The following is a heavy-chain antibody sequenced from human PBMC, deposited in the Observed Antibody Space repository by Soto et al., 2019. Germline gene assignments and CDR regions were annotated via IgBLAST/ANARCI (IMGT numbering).Heavy chain of an antibody. Sequence: ETLSLSCAASGFTFSSYWMTWVRQAPGKGLEWVANIKQDGSEKYYVDSVKGRFTISRDDAKNSLYLQMNSLRAEDTAVYYCARVYSSSSGRGIDSWGQGTLVTVSS. V-gene: IGHV3-7*01. CDR1: GFTFSSYW. D-gene: IGHD6-6*01. CDR2: IKQDGSEK. J-gene: IGHJ4*02. CDR3: ARVYSSSSGRGIDS.